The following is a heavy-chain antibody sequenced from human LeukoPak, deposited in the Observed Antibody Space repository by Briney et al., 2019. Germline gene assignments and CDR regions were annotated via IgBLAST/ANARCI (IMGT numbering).Heavy chain of an antibody. CDR2: FTAYGGT. CDR3: AKGSTGGKVDWFDP. Sequence: GGSLRLSCAASGFICDYTMMWVRRAPGKGLQWVATFTAYGGTYYAASVKGRFAISRDNSRDTVSLYMNSLRVEDTAMYYCAKGSTGGKVDWFDPWGPGTLVTVSS. V-gene: IGHV3-23*01. CDR1: GFICDYT. D-gene: IGHD4-23*01. J-gene: IGHJ5*02.